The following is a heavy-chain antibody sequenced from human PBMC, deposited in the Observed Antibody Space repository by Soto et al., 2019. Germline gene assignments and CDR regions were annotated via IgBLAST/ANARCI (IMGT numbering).Heavy chain of an antibody. D-gene: IGHD6-19*01. V-gene: IGHV3-23*01. CDR1: GFNFSNSA. CDR2: ITSGGSA. CDR3: AKGRGWPNWFDS. Sequence: GGSLRLSCAASGFNFSNSALSWVRQAPGKELEWVSVITSGGSAYYADSVKGRFTISRDNSKNTLYVQMNSLRVEDTAVYYCAKGRGWPNWFDSWGQGTLVTVSS. J-gene: IGHJ5*01.